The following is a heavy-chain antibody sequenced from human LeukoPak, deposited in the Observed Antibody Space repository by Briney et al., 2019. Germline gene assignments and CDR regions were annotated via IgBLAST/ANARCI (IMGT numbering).Heavy chain of an antibody. V-gene: IGHV3-15*01. D-gene: IGHD3-22*01. CDR3: TIDDYYDRSGFHPGIDS. CDR2: IKSKTDGGRT. J-gene: IGHJ4*02. Sequence: GGSLRLSCAVSGFTFSNAWMSWVRQAPGKGLEWVGRIKSKTDGGRTDYAPPVKGRFTISRDDSNNMLYLQMNSLKTEDTAVYYCTIDDYYDRSGFHPGIDSWGQGTLVTVSS. CDR1: GFTFSNAW.